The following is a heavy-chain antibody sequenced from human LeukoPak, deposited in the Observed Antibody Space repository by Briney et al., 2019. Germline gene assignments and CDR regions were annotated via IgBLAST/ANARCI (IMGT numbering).Heavy chain of an antibody. J-gene: IGHJ4*02. CDR1: GGSISSYY. Sequence: SETLSLTCTVSGGSISSYYWSWIRQPPGKGLEWIGYIYYSGSTNYNPSLKSRVTISVDTSKNQFSLKLSSVTAADTAMYYCARGGSSGSRVWGQGTLVTVSS. CDR2: IYYSGST. D-gene: IGHD6-19*01. CDR3: ARGGSSGSRV. V-gene: IGHV4-59*01.